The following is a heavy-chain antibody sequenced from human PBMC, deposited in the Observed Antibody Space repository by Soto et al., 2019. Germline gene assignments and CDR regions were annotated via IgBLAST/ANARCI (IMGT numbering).Heavy chain of an antibody. Sequence: QLQLQESGSGLVKPSETLSLTCAVSGGSISSGAYSWSWIRQPPGKGLEWVGYIYHSGSTYYNPSLKSRVTISVDRSKNRFSLNLNSVTAADTAVYYCARANRPITMTYLNGFDPWGQGTLVTVSS. V-gene: IGHV4-30-2*01. CDR1: GGSISSGAYS. CDR2: IYHSGST. CDR3: ARANRPITMTYLNGFDP. D-gene: IGHD3-22*01. J-gene: IGHJ5*02.